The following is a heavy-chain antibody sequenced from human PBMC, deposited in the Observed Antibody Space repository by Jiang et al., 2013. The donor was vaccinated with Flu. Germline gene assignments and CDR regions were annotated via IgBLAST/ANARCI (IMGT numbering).Heavy chain of an antibody. Sequence: PGGRLRLSCAASGFTFSSYWMQWVRRPPGKGLMWVSRINNDGTGITYADSVRGQFTISRDNAKNTLFLQMSGLRVEDTAVYYCAREDSADYFLDYWGQGSLVTVSS. CDR2: INNDGTGI. CDR3: AREDSADYFLDY. CDR1: GFTFSSYW. D-gene: IGHD2/OR15-2a*01. V-gene: IGHV3-74*01. J-gene: IGHJ4*02.